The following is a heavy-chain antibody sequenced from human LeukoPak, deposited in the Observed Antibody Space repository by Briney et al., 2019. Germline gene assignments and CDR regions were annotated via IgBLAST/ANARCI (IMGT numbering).Heavy chain of an antibody. CDR1: GGSISRSSYY. CDR2: IYYSGST. Sequence: SETLSLTCTVSGGSISRSSYYWGGIRQPPRKPLEWIGSIYYSGSTYYNPSLKSRVTISVDTSKNQFSLKLSSVTAADTAVYYCARDLQYYYYWGQGTLVTVSS. CDR3: ARDLQYYYY. V-gene: IGHV4-39*07. J-gene: IGHJ4*02. D-gene: IGHD2/OR15-2a*01.